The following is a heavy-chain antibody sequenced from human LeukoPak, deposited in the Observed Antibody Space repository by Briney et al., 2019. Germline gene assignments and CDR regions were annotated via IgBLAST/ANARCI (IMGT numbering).Heavy chain of an antibody. CDR3: AELGITMIGGV. V-gene: IGHV3-11*04. CDR2: IGSSGSTI. Sequence: GGSLRLSCAASGFTVSDYSMSWIRQAPGMGLEWLSYIGSSGSTISYADSVKGRFTISRDNAKNSLYLQMNSLRAEDTAVYYCAELGITMIGGVWGKGTTVTISS. D-gene: IGHD3-10*02. CDR1: GFTVSDYS. J-gene: IGHJ6*04.